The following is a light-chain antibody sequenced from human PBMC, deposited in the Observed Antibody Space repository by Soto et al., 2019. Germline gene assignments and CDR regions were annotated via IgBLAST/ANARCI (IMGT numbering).Light chain of an antibody. J-gene: IGLJ3*02. Sequence: QAVVTQPPSVSAAPGQRVTISCSGSSSNIGNNYVSWYQQLPGAAPKLLIYDNDLRPSGIPDRFSGSKSGTSATLGITGLQTGDEADYYCSTWDSSLSAGVFGGGTKLTVL. V-gene: IGLV1-51*01. CDR3: STWDSSLSAGV. CDR1: SSNIGNNY. CDR2: DND.